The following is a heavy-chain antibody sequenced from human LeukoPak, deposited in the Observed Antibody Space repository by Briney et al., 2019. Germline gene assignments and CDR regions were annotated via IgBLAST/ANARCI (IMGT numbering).Heavy chain of an antibody. CDR3: ARGYYDFWSGYYSA. Sequence: EASVKVSCKASGYTFTGYYMHWVRQAPGQGLEWMGWINPNSGGTNYAQKFQGRVTMTRDTSISTAYMELSRLRSDDTAVYYCARGYYDFWSGYYSAWGQGTLVTVSS. V-gene: IGHV1-2*02. CDR1: GYTFTGYY. D-gene: IGHD3-3*01. J-gene: IGHJ4*02. CDR2: INPNSGGT.